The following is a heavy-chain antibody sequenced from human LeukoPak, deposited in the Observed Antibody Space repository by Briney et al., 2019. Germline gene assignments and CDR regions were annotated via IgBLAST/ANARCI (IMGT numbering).Heavy chain of an antibody. J-gene: IGHJ3*01. CDR1: SGSISTYY. Sequence: SETLSLTCTVSSGSISTYYRSWIRQSPGTGLEWIGYIYYSGTTKNNPSLKSRVTISVDTSKKQFSLRLGSVTPADTAVYYCARHRKGDPDAFDVWGQGTVVTVAS. CDR3: ARHRKGDPDAFDV. V-gene: IGHV4-59*01. CDR2: IYYSGTT.